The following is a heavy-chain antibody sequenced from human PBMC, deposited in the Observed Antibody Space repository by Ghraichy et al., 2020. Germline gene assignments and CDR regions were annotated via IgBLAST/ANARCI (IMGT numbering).Heavy chain of an antibody. J-gene: IGHJ2*01. Sequence: SETLSLTCAVYGGSFSVYYWSWIRQPPGKGLEWIGEINQSGDTNINYDPSLKSRVTMSVDTSKNQFSLKLTSVTAADMAVYYCARVRRDGSKVYWYFDLWGRGTLVTVSS. CDR2: INQSGDTNI. CDR3: ARVRRDGSKVYWYFDL. V-gene: IGHV4-34*01. D-gene: IGHD5-24*01. CDR1: GGSFSVYY.